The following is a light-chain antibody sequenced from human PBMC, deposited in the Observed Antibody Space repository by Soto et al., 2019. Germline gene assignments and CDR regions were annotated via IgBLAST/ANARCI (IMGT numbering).Light chain of an antibody. Sequence: IVMPPSPDSLAVSLGERATIHCKSSQSLLYSSNNKNYFAWYQQKPGQPPKLLIYWASTRESGVPDRFSGSGSGTDFTLTISSLQAEDVAVYYCQQYYSTPRTFGQGTKVDIK. CDR2: WAS. J-gene: IGKJ1*01. CDR1: QSLLYSSNNKNY. CDR3: QQYYSTPRT. V-gene: IGKV4-1*01.